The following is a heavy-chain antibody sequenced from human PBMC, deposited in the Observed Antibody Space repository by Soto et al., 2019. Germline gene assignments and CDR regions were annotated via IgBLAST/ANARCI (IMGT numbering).Heavy chain of an antibody. V-gene: IGHV2-5*02. CDR2: LYWDDDK. D-gene: IGHD5-12*01. J-gene: IGHJ5*02. Sequence: QITLKESGPTLVKPTQTLTLTCTFSGFSLSTSGVGVGWIRQPPGKALEWLALLYWDDDKRYSPSLKSRLTLTKDTSKNPVVLKMTNRDPVDTATYYCAHARGYSGYDPWMRFDPWGQGTLVTVSS. CDR3: AHARGYSGYDPWMRFDP. CDR1: GFSLSTSGVG.